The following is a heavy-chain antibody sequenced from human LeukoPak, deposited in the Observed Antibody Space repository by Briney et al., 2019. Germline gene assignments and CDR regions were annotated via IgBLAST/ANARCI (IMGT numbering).Heavy chain of an antibody. D-gene: IGHD3-10*01. J-gene: IGHJ4*02. V-gene: IGHV3-23*01. CDR1: GFTFSSYA. Sequence: PGGSLRLSCAASGFTFSSYAMSWVRQAPGKGLEWVSAISGSGGSTYYADSVKGRFTISRDNSKNTLYLQMNSLRAEDTAVYYCAKGPRSRITMARGQTRGGYYFDYWGQGTLVTVSS. CDR3: AKGPRSRITMARGQTRGGYYFDY. CDR2: ISGSGGST.